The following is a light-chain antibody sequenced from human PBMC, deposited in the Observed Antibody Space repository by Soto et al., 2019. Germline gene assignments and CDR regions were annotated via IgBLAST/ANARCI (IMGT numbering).Light chain of an antibody. CDR1: QSISSW. CDR2: KAS. V-gene: IGKV1-5*03. CDR3: QQYEAYPLT. Sequence: DIQLTQSPSTLSASVGDRVTITCRASQSISSWLAWYQQKTGKAPKLLVYKASSLESGVPSRFSGSGSGTEFTINISTLQPDDYATYSCQQYEAYPLTFGGGTKVEI. J-gene: IGKJ4*01.